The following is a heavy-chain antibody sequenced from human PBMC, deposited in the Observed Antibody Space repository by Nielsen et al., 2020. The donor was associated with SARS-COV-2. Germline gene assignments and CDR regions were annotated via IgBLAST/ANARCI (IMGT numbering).Heavy chain of an antibody. J-gene: IGHJ6*02. CDR3: ARDGIDSGLDV. Sequence: SETLSLTCTVSGGSVSSGSYYWSWIRQPPGKGLEWIGYIYYSGSTNYNPSLKSRVTISVDTSKNQFSLKLSSVTAADTAVYYCARDGIDSGLDVGGQGPRSPSP. CDR1: GGSVSSGSYY. V-gene: IGHV4-61*01. CDR2: IYYSGST. D-gene: IGHD6-19*01.